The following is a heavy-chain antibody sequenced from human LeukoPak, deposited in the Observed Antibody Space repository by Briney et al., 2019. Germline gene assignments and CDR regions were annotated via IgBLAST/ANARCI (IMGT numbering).Heavy chain of an antibody. D-gene: IGHD2-15*01. CDR2: IYSSGST. Sequence: SETLSLTCTVSGGSISSSYYYWGWIRQPPGKGLEWIGSIYSSGSTYYNPSLKSRVTISVDTSKNQFSLKLSSVTAADTAVYYCARQGYCSGGSCLAYWGQGTLVTVSS. J-gene: IGHJ4*02. V-gene: IGHV4-39*07. CDR3: ARQGYCSGGSCLAY. CDR1: GGSISSSYYY.